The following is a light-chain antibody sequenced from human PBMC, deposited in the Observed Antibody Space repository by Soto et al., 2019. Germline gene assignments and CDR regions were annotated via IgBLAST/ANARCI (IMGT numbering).Light chain of an antibody. J-gene: IGKJ1*01. CDR1: QSVSRSY. Sequence: EIVLTQSPGTLSLSPGERATLSCRASQSVSRSYLAWYQQKLGQATRLLIYCASSRATGIPDRFSGSGSGTDFTLTISRLEPEDFAVYYCQQYDNSPWTFGQGTKVEIK. V-gene: IGKV3-20*01. CDR2: CAS. CDR3: QQYDNSPWT.